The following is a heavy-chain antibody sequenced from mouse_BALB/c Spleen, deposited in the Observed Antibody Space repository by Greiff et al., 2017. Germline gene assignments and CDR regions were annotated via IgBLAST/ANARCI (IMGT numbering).Heavy chain of an antibody. CDR3: ARGYDGPYAMDY. D-gene: IGHD2-14*01. CDR2: IYPSDSYT. J-gene: IGHJ4*01. Sequence: QVQLKQPGAELVRPGASVKLSCKASGYTFTSYWINWVKQRPGQGLEWIGNIYPSDSYTNYNQKFKDKATLTVDKSSSTAYMQLSSLTSEDSAVYYCARGYDGPYAMDYWGQGTSVTVSS. CDR1: GYTFTSYW. V-gene: IGHV1-69*02.